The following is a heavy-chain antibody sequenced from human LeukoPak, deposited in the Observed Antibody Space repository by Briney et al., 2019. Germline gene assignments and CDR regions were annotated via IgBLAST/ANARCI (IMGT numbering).Heavy chain of an antibody. CDR1: GYTFTRYD. CDR3: ARTTVTTYFDY. J-gene: IGHJ4*02. CDR2: INPSGGST. D-gene: IGHD4-17*01. V-gene: IGHV1-46*01. Sequence: ASVKVSCKTSGYTFTRYDIHWVRQAPGQGLEWMGIINPSGGSTTYAQKFQSRITMTRDTSTSTVYMDLSSLRPEDTAVYYCARTTVTTYFDYWGQGTLVTVS.